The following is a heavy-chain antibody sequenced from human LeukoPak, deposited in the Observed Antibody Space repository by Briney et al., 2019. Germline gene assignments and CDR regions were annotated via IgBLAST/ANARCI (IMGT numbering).Heavy chain of an antibody. D-gene: IGHD3-22*01. CDR1: GYTFTSYY. J-gene: IGHJ4*02. V-gene: IGHV1-46*01. CDR2: INPSGGST. Sequence: ASVKVSCKASGYTFTSYYMHWVRQAPGQGLEWMGIINPSGGSTSYAQKFQGRVTMTRDTSTSTVYMELSSLRSEDTAVYYCARDKREAYYYDSSGYYLFDYWGQGTLVTVSS. CDR3: ARDKREAYYYDSSGYYLFDY.